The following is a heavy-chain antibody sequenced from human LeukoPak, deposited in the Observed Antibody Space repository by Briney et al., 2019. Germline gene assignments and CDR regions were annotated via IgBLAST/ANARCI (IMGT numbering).Heavy chain of an antibody. Sequence: SETLSLTCTVSGSSISSYYWSWIRQPPGKGLEWIGYIYYSGSTNYNPSLKSRVTISVDTSKNQFSLKLSSVTAADTAVYYCARHGLPPLWFGELLLSSYFDYWGQGTLVTVSS. D-gene: IGHD3-10*01. CDR2: IYYSGST. V-gene: IGHV4-59*08. CDR3: ARHGLPPLWFGELLLSSYFDY. J-gene: IGHJ4*02. CDR1: GSSISSYY.